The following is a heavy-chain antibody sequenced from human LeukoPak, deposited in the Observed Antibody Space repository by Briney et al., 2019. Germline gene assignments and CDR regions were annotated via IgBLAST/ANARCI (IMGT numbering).Heavy chain of an antibody. Sequence: SETLSLTCTVSGGSISTSSYYWSWIRQPPGKGLEWIGYIYYSGSTNYNPSLKSRVTISVDTSKNQFSLKLSSVTAADTAVYYCARGGIAAARGFDYWGQGTLVTVSS. CDR1: GGSISTSSYY. CDR3: ARGGIAAARGFDY. J-gene: IGHJ4*02. D-gene: IGHD6-13*01. CDR2: IYYSGST. V-gene: IGHV4-61*01.